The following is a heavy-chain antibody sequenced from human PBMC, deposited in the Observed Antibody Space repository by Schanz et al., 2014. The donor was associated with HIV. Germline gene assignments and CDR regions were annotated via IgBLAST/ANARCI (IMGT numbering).Heavy chain of an antibody. J-gene: IGHJ4*02. Sequence: QVQLVESGGGVVQPGRSLRLSCAASGFTFSSSGMHWVRQAPGKGLEWVAVIWHDGSVKSYAESVRGRFTISRDNSRNTLYLEMNSLRAEDTAVYYCARAPSDFWMAYFDYWGQGTLVTVSS. V-gene: IGHV3-33*01. CDR1: GFTFSSSG. CDR3: ARAPSDFWMAYFDY. CDR2: IWHDGSVK. D-gene: IGHD3-3*01.